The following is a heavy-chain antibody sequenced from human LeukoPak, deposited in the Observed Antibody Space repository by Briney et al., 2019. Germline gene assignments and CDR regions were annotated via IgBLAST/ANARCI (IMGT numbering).Heavy chain of an antibody. J-gene: IGHJ4*02. Sequence: SETLSLTCAVYGGSFSGYYWSWIRQPPGKGLEWIGYIYYSGSTNYNPSLKSRVTISVDTSKNQFSLKLSSVTAADTAVYYCARIPEYSSSWQYYFDYWGQGTLLTVSS. V-gene: IGHV4-59*08. CDR3: ARIPEYSSSWQYYFDY. D-gene: IGHD6-13*01. CDR1: GGSFSGYY. CDR2: IYYSGST.